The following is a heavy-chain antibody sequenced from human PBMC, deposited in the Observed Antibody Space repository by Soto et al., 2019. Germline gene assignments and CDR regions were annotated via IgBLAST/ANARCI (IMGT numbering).Heavy chain of an antibody. CDR1: VFSLTTSGVG. CDR2: IYWNGIE. Sequence: SGPTLVNHTQTLTLTCTFSVFSLTTSGVGVTWIRQPPGKALEWLGLIYWNGIERYSPSLKSRLSLTKDTSKDQVVLTMSDVGPVDTATYYCAHTRVPGTRDYWGPGTGVTVSS. J-gene: IGHJ4*02. CDR3: AHTRVPGTRDY. D-gene: IGHD2-2*01. V-gene: IGHV2-5*01.